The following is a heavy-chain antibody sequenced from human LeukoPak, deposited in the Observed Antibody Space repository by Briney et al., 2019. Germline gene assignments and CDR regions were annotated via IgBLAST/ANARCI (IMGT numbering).Heavy chain of an antibody. D-gene: IGHD3-10*01. CDR3: ARGFRSAVAV. J-gene: IGHJ6*02. CDR1: EFTFSNHW. CDR2: INSDESST. Sequence: GGSLRLSCAASEFTFSNHWMHWVRQAPGTGLMWVSHINSDESSTTYADSVKGRFTISRDKARNTLYLQMNSLRAEDTAVYYCARGFRSAVAVWGQGTTVIVSS. V-gene: IGHV3-74*01.